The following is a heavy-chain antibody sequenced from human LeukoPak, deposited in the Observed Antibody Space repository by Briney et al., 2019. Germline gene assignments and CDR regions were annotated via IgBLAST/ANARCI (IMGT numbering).Heavy chain of an antibody. Sequence: GKSLKISCKGSGYTFSSYWIGWVRQMPGKGLEWVGIIYPGDSETRYSSSFQGQVTISADKSISTAYLQWSSLKASDTAMYYCARHTRSRPFDYWGQGTLVTVSS. V-gene: IGHV5-51*01. D-gene: IGHD6-13*01. CDR2: IYPGDSET. CDR1: GYTFSSYW. CDR3: ARHTRSRPFDY. J-gene: IGHJ4*02.